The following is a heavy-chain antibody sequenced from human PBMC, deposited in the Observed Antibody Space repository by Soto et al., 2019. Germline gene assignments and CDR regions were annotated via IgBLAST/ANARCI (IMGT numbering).Heavy chain of an antibody. CDR2: IRGFSPYT. Sequence: GFPSLSCVASGFTFRTYTMNWVRQAPGKGLELVSRIRGFSPYTFYAEPVKGRLSISRDNAQNSLYLQMISLGVEDTAVYYCARDRGSGAHDYYYNAVDVWGQGTTVTVSS. J-gene: IGHJ6*02. D-gene: IGHD2-15*01. CDR3: ARDRGSGAHDYYYNAVDV. V-gene: IGHV3-21*01. CDR1: GFTFRTYT.